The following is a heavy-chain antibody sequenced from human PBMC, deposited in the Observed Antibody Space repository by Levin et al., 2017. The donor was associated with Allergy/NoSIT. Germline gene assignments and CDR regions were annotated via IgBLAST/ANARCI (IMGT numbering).Heavy chain of an antibody. J-gene: IGHJ6*02. D-gene: IGHD2-2*01. CDR3: ARMGGYCSSTSCYYYYYYGMDV. CDR1: GGSFSGYY. Sequence: SQTLSLTCAVYGGSFSGYYWSWIRQPPGKGLEWIGEINHSGSTNYNPSLKSRVTISVDTSKNQFSLKLSSVTAADTAVYYCARMGGYCSSTSCYYYYYYGMDVWGQGTTVTVSS. V-gene: IGHV4-34*01. CDR2: INHSGST.